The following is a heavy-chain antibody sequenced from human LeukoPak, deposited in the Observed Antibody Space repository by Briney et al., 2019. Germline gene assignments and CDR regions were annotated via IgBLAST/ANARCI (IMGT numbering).Heavy chain of an antibody. CDR3: ARDSGHYNVDV. V-gene: IGHV3-7*01. CDR1: GFTFRSYW. J-gene: IGHJ6*03. Sequence: GGSLTLSCTTSGFTFRSYWMSWLRQAPGKGLEWIANIKQDGSQKYYVGSVKGRFTISRDNAKNSVSLEMNSLSAEDTAVYYCARDSGHYNVDVWGKGTTVTVSS. CDR2: IKQDGSQK.